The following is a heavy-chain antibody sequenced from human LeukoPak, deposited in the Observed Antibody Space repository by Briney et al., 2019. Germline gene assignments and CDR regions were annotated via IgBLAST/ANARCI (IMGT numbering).Heavy chain of an antibody. D-gene: IGHD5-18*01. Sequence: SVKVSCKASGYTFTSYYMHWVRQAPGQGLEWMGGIIPIFGTANYAQKFQGRVTITADESTSTAYMELSSLRSEDTAVYYCAREVGYSYGSNWFDPWGQGTLVTVSS. CDR2: IIPIFGTA. CDR1: GYTFTSYY. CDR3: AREVGYSYGSNWFDP. J-gene: IGHJ5*02. V-gene: IGHV1-69*13.